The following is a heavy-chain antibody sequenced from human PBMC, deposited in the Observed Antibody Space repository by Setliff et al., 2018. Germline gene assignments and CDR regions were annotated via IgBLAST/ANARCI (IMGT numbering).Heavy chain of an antibody. D-gene: IGHD3-22*01. V-gene: IGHV1-69*13. CDR2: IIPIFGTA. J-gene: IGHJ3*02. Sequence: ASVKVSCKASGDTFSSSAISWVRQAPGQGLEWMGGIIPIFGTANYAQKFQGRVTITADESTSTAYMELSSLRSEDTVVYYCARDGDNYYDSSGYYLNHAFDIWGQGTMVTVSS. CDR3: ARDGDNYYDSSGYYLNHAFDI. CDR1: GDTFSSSA.